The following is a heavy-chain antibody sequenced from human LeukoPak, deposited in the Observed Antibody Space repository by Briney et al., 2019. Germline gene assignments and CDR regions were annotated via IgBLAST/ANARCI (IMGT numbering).Heavy chain of an antibody. CDR3: AKGGEQQLLLIYFNY. J-gene: IGHJ4*02. CDR2: ISYDGSNK. V-gene: IGHV3-30*18. Sequence: PGGSLRLSCAASGFTFSSYSMHWVRQAPGKGLEWVAVISYDGSNKHYADSVKGRFTISRDNSKNTLYLEMNSLRDEDTAVYYCAKGGEQQLLLIYFNYWGQGTLVTVSS. CDR1: GFTFSSYS. D-gene: IGHD6-13*01.